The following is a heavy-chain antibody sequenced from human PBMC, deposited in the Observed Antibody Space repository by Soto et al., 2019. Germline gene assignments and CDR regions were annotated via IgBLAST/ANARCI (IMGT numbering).Heavy chain of an antibody. V-gene: IGHV2-5*02. D-gene: IGHD3-10*01. Sequence: QITLKESGPTLVRPTQTLTLTCTFSGFSLSTTGVGVGWIRQPPGKALEWLALIYWDDDKRYSPSLKSRLTIPKDTSKNEVILTWTNMDAVDTARYYCAQILPQYGFVRERGNWFEPWGQGTVVTVSS. CDR2: IYWDDDK. CDR3: AQILPQYGFVRERGNWFEP. CDR1: GFSLSTTGVG. J-gene: IGHJ5*02.